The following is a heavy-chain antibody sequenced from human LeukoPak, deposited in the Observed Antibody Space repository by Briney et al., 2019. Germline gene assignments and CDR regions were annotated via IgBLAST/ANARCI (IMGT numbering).Heavy chain of an antibody. CDR2: IFYTGTT. CDR3: ASSAYFYDSVGYLYY. V-gene: IGHV4-38-2*02. J-gene: IGHJ4*02. CDR1: GYSIKDGYY. Sequence: SETLSLTCSVSGYSIKDGYYWGWIRQSPGKGLEWIGSIFYTGTTYYSSSLRSRVTLSRDSSKNQFSVKLTSLTAADTAVYYCASSAYFYDSVGYLYYWGQGTLVTVSS. D-gene: IGHD3-22*01.